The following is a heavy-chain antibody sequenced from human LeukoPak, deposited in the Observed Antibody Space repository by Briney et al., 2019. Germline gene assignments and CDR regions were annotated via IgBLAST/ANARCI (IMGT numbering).Heavy chain of an antibody. V-gene: IGHV3-23*01. CDR1: GFTFSNFF. J-gene: IGHJ4*02. D-gene: IGHD2-2*01. CDR3: AKGLGVVPAAMGSFDY. Sequence: GGSLRLSCVVSGFTFSNFFMSWVRQAPGKGLEWVSAISGGGGSTYYADSVQGRFSISRDNSNNTVYLQMSSLRAEDTAVYYCAKGLGVVPAAMGSFDYWGQGTLVTVSS. CDR2: ISGGGGST.